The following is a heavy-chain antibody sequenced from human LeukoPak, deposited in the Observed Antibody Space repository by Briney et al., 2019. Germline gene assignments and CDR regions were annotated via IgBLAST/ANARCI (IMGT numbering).Heavy chain of an antibody. Sequence: SVKVSCKASGGTFSSYAISWVRQAPGQGLECMGRIIPILDIATYAQKFQGRVTITADKSTGTAYMELSSLSSEDTAVYYCARDQGVTDPPPYGLDVWGQGTTVTVSS. CDR3: ARDQGVTDPPPYGLDV. CDR1: GGTFSSYA. J-gene: IGHJ6*02. V-gene: IGHV1-69*04. D-gene: IGHD3-10*01. CDR2: IIPILDIA.